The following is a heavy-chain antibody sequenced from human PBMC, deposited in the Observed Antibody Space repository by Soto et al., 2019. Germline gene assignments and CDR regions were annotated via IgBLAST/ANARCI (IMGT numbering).Heavy chain of an antibody. CDR3: ARARLVGLQSWDYFHX. CDR1: GGSISNYD. V-gene: IGHV4-59*01. D-gene: IGHD3-16*01. CDR2: ISESGST. J-gene: IGHJ4*02. Sequence: PSETLSLTCNVSGGSISNYDWNWIRQPPGKRLEWIGYISESGSTKYNPSLMSRVTISADMSKNQVSLKVKSVAAADTAMYYCARARLVGLQSWDYFHXWGQGTLVTVSX.